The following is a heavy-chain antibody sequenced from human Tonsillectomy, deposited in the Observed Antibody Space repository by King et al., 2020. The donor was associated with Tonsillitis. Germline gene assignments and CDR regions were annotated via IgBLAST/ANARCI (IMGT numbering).Heavy chain of an antibody. V-gene: IGHV3-48*01. CDR1: GFTVSNYK. CDR2: ISSSSSTV. J-gene: IGHJ4*02. CDR3: ARGGSLSFDY. Sequence: VQLVESGGGLVQPGGSLRLSCAASGFTVSNYKMNWVRQAPGKGLEWVSYISSSSSTVYYEDSVKGRFTISRDNAKKSLYLQMNSLRAEDTAVYYCARGGSLSFDYWGQGTLVTVSS. D-gene: IGHD3-16*01.